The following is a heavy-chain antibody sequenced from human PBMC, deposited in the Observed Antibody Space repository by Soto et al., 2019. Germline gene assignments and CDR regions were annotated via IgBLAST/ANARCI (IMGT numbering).Heavy chain of an antibody. CDR3: ARGGSGYDFDY. CDR1: GYSFTSRY. Sequence: ASVKVSCKAIGYSFTSRYMHWVRQAPGQGLEWMGTIYPGGVNIGYAQKFKGRVTMTKDTSTSTVYMELNSLTSEDTAVYYCARGGSGYDFDYWGQGTLVTVSS. J-gene: IGHJ4*02. CDR2: IYPGGVNI. V-gene: IGHV1-46*01. D-gene: IGHD5-12*01.